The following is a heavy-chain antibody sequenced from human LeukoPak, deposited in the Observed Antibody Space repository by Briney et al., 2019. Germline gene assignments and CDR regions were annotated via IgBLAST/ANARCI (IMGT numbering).Heavy chain of an antibody. Sequence: SVRVSCMASGGTFRTFAISWVRQAPGQGLEWMGGIIPIFRTANYAKTFQGRVTITAETSTRTPYMELSSLRPDDTAVYYCARALRYYSDSSGYAFDYWGQGTRVTVSA. D-gene: IGHD3-22*01. CDR1: GGTFRTFA. V-gene: IGHV1-69*06. J-gene: IGHJ4*02. CDR2: IIPIFRTA. CDR3: ARALRYYSDSSGYAFDY.